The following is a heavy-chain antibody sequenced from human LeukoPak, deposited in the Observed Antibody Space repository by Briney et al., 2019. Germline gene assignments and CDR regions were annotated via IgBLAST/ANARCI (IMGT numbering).Heavy chain of an antibody. Sequence: GGSLGLSCAASGFTFSSYWMHWVRQAPGKGLVWVSRINSDGSSTSYADSVKGRFTISRDNAKNTLYLQMNSLRAEDTAVYYCARGYSYGPLDYWGQGTLVTVSS. CDR2: INSDGSST. CDR3: ARGYSYGPLDY. D-gene: IGHD5-18*01. J-gene: IGHJ4*02. V-gene: IGHV3-74*01. CDR1: GFTFSSYW.